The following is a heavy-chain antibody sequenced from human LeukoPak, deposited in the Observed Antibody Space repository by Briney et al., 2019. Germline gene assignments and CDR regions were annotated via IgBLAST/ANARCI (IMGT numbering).Heavy chain of an antibody. J-gene: IGHJ4*02. CDR1: GYTFTSYY. CDR2: INPSGGSR. V-gene: IGHV1-46*01. Sequence: GAPGKVSCKASGYTFTSYYMHWVRESPGQGRQWMGIINPSGGSRSYAQEFQGRFTMTRDTSTSTDYMELSSLRSEDTAVYYCARAVGYSGYDPFDYWGQGTLVTVSS. CDR3: ARAVGYSGYDPFDY. D-gene: IGHD5-12*01.